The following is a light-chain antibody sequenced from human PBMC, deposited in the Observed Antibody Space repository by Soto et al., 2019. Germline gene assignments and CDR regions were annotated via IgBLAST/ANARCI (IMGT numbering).Light chain of an antibody. J-gene: IGKJ1*01. V-gene: IGKV3-15*01. CDR3: QQYDSYSSGP. CDR2: GSA. Sequence: EIVMTQSPATLSVSPGERATLSCXASXSVFSSLAWYQQRPGQAPRLLIYGSATRATGIPARFSGSGSGTEFTLTISNLQPDDFATYYCQQYDSYSSGPFGQGTKVDIK. CDR1: XSVFSS.